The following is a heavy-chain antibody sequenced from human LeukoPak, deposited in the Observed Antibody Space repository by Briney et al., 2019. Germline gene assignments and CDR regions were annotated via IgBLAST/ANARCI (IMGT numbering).Heavy chain of an antibody. V-gene: IGHV3-30*18. CDR3: AKDGAAAGPGDYMDV. D-gene: IGHD6-13*01. CDR2: ISYDGSNK. CDR1: GFTFDDYG. Sequence: AGGSLRLSCAASGFTFDDYGMHWVRQAPGKGLEWVAVISYDGSNKYYADSVKGRFTISRDNSKNTLYLQMNSLRAEDTAVYYCAKDGAAAGPGDYMDVWGKGTTVTVSS. J-gene: IGHJ6*03.